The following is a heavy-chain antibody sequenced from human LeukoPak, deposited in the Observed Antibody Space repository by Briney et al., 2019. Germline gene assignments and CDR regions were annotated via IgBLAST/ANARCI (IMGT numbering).Heavy chain of an antibody. J-gene: IGHJ4*02. CDR1: GFIVSSNY. CDR2: IYSGGST. Sequence: PGGSLRLSCVASGFIVSSNYISWVRQAPGKGLEWVSLIYSGGSTYYADSVKGRFTISRDNSKNTIYLQMNSLRAEDTAVYHCADFDYWGQGTLVTVSS. V-gene: IGHV3-66*01. CDR3: ADFDY.